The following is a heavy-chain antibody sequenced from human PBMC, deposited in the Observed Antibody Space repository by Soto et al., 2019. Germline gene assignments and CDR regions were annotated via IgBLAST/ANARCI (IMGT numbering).Heavy chain of an antibody. D-gene: IGHD3-9*01. Sequence: QLQLQESGPGLVKPSETLSLTCTVSGGSISSSSYYWGWIRQPPGKGLEWIGSIYYSGSTYYNPSLKSRVTISVDTSKNQFSLKLSSVTAADTAVYYCARHRGGHFDWSLDDAFDIWGQGTMVTVSS. CDR2: IYYSGST. V-gene: IGHV4-39*01. CDR1: GGSISSSSYY. CDR3: ARHRGGHFDWSLDDAFDI. J-gene: IGHJ3*02.